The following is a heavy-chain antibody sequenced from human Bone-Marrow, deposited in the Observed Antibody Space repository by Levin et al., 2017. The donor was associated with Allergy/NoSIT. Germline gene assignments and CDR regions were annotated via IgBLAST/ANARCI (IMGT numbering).Heavy chain of an antibody. V-gene: IGHV4-34*01. CDR1: GGSFSGYY. CDR3: ARGGAVVVVAATWGAEYFQH. CDR2: INHSGST. Sequence: PSETLSLTCAVYGGSFSGYYWSWIRQPPGKGLEWIGEINHSGSTNYNPSLKSRVTISVDTSKNQFSLKLSSVTAADTAVYYWARGGAVVVVAATWGAEYFQHWGQGTLVTVSS. D-gene: IGHD2-15*01. J-gene: IGHJ1*01.